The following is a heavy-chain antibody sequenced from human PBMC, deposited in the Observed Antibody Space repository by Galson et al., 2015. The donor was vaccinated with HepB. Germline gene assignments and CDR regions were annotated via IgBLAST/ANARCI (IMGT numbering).Heavy chain of an antibody. CDR2: VYYSGTT. CDR1: GGSISSTSYY. D-gene: IGHD3-3*01. CDR3: ARRGVFGVVITDDS. Sequence: SETLSLTCTVSGGSISSTSYYWGWIRQPPGKGLEWIGTVYYSGTTFYNPSLRSRVTISIDTSQNQVSLKLTSVTAADTAVYYCARRGVFGVVITDDSWGQGTLVTVSS. J-gene: IGHJ4*02. V-gene: IGHV4-39*01.